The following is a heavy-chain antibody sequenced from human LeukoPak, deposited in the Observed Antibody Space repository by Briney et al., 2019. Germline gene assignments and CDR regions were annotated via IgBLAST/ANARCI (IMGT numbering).Heavy chain of an antibody. J-gene: IGHJ4*02. CDR1: GFPFSTYA. D-gene: IGHD4-17*01. CDR2: IRGSDGST. V-gene: IGHV3-23*01. Sequence: GGSLRLSCAASGFPFSTYAMSWVRQAPGKGLEWVSSIRGSDGSTYYAGSVKGRFAISRDNSKNTLYLQMDSLRAEDTAVYYCAKGVYGDYGGLDYWGQGTLVTVSS. CDR3: AKGVYGDYGGLDY.